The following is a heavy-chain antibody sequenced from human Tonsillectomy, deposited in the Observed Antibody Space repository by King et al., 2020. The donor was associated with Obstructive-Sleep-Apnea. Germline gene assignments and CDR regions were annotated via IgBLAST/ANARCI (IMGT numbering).Heavy chain of an antibody. CDR2: ISISGSDM. V-gene: IGHV3-48*04. CDR1: VFTFSSYS. J-gene: IGHJ4*02. Sequence: VQLVESGGGLLQPGGSLRLSCAASVFTFSSYSMNWVRQAPGEGLEWVSYISISGSDMYYADSVNGRFTIYRDNAKNSLYLQMNSLRPEDTAVFYCARDHNWAFDHWGQGTLVTVSS. D-gene: IGHD5-24*01. CDR3: ARDHNWAFDH.